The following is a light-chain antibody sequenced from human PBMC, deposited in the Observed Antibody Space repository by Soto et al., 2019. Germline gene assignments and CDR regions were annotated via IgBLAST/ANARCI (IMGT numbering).Light chain of an antibody. CDR1: SSDVGGYNY. V-gene: IGLV2-11*01. CDR2: DVS. J-gene: IGLJ2*01. Sequence: QSALTQPRSVSGSPGQSVTISCTGTSSDVGGYNYVSWYKQHPGKAPKLMIFDVSKRPSGVPDRFAGSKSGNTASLTISGLQAEDEADYYCCSYVGWYSVIFGGGTKLTVL. CDR3: CSYVGWYSVI.